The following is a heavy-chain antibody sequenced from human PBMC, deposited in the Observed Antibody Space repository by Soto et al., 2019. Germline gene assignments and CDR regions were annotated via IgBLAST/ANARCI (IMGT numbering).Heavy chain of an antibody. CDR1: GFTFSNYF. Sequence: PGGSLRLSCAASGFTFSNYFMSRIRQAPGKGLEWVSFISGSSDNIKYADSVKGRFTISRDNAKNSLYLQMNSLRADDTAVYYCVRDSARIVVVPRVDGDHWLDPWRQGTLVTVSS. J-gene: IGHJ5*02. V-gene: IGHV3-11*06. CDR3: VRDSARIVVVPRVDGDHWLDP. D-gene: IGHD2-2*01. CDR2: ISGSSDNI.